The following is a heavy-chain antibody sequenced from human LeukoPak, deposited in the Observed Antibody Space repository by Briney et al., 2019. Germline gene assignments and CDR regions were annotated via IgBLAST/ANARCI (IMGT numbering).Heavy chain of an antibody. CDR2: IYYSGST. Sequence: SETLFLTCSVSGGSISSSSHYWDWIRQPPGEGLEWIGSIYYSGSTYYNPSLKSRVTISVDTSKNQFSLKLISVTAADTAVYYCAREDTGGLDHWGQGILVTVSP. V-gene: IGHV4-39*07. J-gene: IGHJ4*02. CDR1: GGSISSSSHY. CDR3: AREDTGGLDH. D-gene: IGHD4-23*01.